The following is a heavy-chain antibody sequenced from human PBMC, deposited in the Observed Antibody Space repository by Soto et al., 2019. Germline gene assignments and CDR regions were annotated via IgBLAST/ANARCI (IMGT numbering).Heavy chain of an antibody. CDR1: GFTFSSYA. V-gene: IGHV3-30-3*01. Sequence: QVQLVESGGGVVQPGRSLRLSCAASGFTFSSYAMHWVRQAPGKGLEWVAVISYDGSNKYYADSVKGRFTISRDNSKNTLYLQMNSLRAEDTAVYYCARMTTVTAFDYWGQGTLVTVSS. CDR2: ISYDGSNK. D-gene: IGHD4-4*01. J-gene: IGHJ4*02. CDR3: ARMTTVTAFDY.